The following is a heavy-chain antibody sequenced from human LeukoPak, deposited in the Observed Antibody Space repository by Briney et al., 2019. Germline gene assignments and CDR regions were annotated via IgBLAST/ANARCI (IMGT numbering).Heavy chain of an antibody. CDR2: IIPIFGTA. CDR1: GGTFSSYA. CDR3: ARDRYSSSCFDY. V-gene: IGHV1-69*13. Sequence: SVKVSCKASGGTFSSYAISWVRQAPGQGLEWMGGIIPIFGTANYAQKFQGRVTITADESTSTAYMELSSLRSEDAAVYYCARDRYSSSCFDYWGQGTLVTVSS. D-gene: IGHD6-6*01. J-gene: IGHJ4*02.